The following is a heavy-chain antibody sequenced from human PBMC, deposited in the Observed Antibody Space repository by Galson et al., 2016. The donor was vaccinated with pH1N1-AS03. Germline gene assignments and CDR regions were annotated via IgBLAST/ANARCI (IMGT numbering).Heavy chain of an antibody. J-gene: IGHJ4*02. V-gene: IGHV1-3*01. D-gene: IGHD4-17*01. CDR1: VYTFTSYA. Sequence: SVKVSCKASVYTFTSYAMHWVRQAPGQGLEWMGWINAGNGDTKYSQKFQGRVTITRDTSASMAYMGLSSLRSEDTAVYYCARSDYGDYVDYWGQGTLVTVSS. CDR2: INAGNGDT. CDR3: ARSDYGDYVDY.